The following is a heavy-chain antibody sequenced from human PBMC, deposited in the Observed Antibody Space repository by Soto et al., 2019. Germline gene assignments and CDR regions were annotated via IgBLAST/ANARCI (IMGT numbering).Heavy chain of an antibody. Sequence: PGGSLRLSCAVSGFTFSSAWMSWVRQAPGKGLEWVGRIQSKIDGATTDYGTPVKGRFNISRDDSKNMLYLQMDSLKPEDAGVYYCTTIALLYFGMDVWGQGTTVTVSS. CDR2: IQSKIDGATT. J-gene: IGHJ6*02. V-gene: IGHV3-15*01. CDR1: GFTFSSAW. D-gene: IGHD3-3*02. CDR3: TTIALLYFGMDV.